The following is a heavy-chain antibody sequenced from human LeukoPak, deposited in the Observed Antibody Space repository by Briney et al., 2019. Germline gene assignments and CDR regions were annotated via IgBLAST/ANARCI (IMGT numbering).Heavy chain of an antibody. Sequence: ASVKISCKTSGYSFTNYNLHWVRQAPGQRLEWMGIINPSGGSTSYAQKFQGRVTMTRDMSTSTVYMELSSLRSEDTAVYYCARDHSSGYYHDSGDWGQGTLVTVSS. J-gene: IGHJ4*02. CDR3: ARDHSSGYYHDSGD. CDR1: GYSFTNYN. D-gene: IGHD3-22*01. CDR2: INPSGGST. V-gene: IGHV1-46*01.